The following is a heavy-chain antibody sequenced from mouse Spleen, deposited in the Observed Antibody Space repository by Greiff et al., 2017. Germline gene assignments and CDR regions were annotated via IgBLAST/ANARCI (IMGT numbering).Heavy chain of an antibody. CDR3: ASYGSSFLYYFDY. J-gene: IGHJ2*01. CDR1: GYTFTSYW. Sequence: VQLQQPGTELVKPGASVKLSCKASGYTFTSYWMHWVKQRPGQGLEWIGNINPSNGGTNYNEKFKSKATLTVDKSSSTAYMQLSSLTSEDSAVYYCASYGSSFLYYFDYWGQGTTLTVSS. CDR2: INPSNGGT. D-gene: IGHD1-1*01. V-gene: IGHV1-53*01.